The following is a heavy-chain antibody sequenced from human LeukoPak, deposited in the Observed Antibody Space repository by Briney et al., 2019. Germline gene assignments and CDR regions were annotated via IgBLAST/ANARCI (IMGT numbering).Heavy chain of an antibody. CDR2: IKQDGSEI. D-gene: IGHD2-15*01. Sequence: PGGSLRLSCAASGFTFSDYWMTWVRQAPGKGLEWVANIKQDGSEIHYVDSVKGRFTISRDDAKNSLYLQVNCLRAEDTAVYYCARDGGYCSGGTCYSTHWGQGTLVTVSS. CDR1: GFTFSDYW. J-gene: IGHJ4*02. CDR3: ARDGGYCSGGTCYSTH. V-gene: IGHV3-7*03.